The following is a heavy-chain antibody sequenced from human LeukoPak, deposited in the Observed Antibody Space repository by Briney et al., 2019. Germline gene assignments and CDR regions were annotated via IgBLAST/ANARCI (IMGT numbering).Heavy chain of an antibody. D-gene: IGHD6-13*01. CDR1: GGSFSGYY. CDR2: ITHSGST. CDR3: ARGGAYSSSLYARFDP. J-gene: IGHJ5*02. Sequence: SETLSLTCAVYGGSFSGYYWNWIRQPPGKGLEWIGEITHSGSTNYNPSLKSRVTMSVDTSKNQFSLKLSSVTAADTAVYYCARGGAYSSSLYARFDPWGQGTLVTVSS. V-gene: IGHV4-34*01.